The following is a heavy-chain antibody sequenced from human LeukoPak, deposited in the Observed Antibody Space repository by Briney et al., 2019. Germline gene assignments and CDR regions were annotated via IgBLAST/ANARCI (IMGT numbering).Heavy chain of an antibody. Sequence: PGGSLRLSCEASGFTFSDYYMSWIRQAPGQGLEWVSYISSSGSTIYYADSVKGRFTISRDNAKNSLYLQMNSLRAEDTAVYYCAKGYYDYVWGSYYFDYWGQGTLVTVSS. CDR2: ISSSGSTI. J-gene: IGHJ4*02. V-gene: IGHV3-11*01. CDR3: AKGYYDYVWGSYYFDY. CDR1: GFTFSDYY. D-gene: IGHD3-16*01.